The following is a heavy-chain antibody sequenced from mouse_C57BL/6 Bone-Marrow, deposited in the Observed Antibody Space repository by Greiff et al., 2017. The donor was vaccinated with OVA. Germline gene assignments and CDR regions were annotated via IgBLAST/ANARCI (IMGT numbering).Heavy chain of an antibody. CDR2: GQGLEWIG. V-gene: IGHV1-87*01. J-gene: IGHJ3*01. D-gene: IGHD2-5*01. CDR1: YTFSRRVH. CDR3: SEDSAVYYCACEDSNYGEWFAY. Sequence: VKLLESGPELARPWASVKISCQAFYTFSRRVHFAIRDTNYWMQWVKQRPGQGLEWIGAIYPGHGDTSYNQKCKGKATLTADKSSSTAYMQLSSLTSEDSAVYYCACEDSNYGEWFAYWGQGTLVTVSA.